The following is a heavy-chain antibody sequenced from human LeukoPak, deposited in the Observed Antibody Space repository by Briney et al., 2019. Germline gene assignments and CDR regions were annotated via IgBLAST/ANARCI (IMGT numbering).Heavy chain of an antibody. CDR1: GFTFSSYG. CDR2: ISGSGGST. CDR3: AKRESPTYYYYMDV. Sequence: GGSLRLSCAASGFTFSSYGMSWVRQAPGKGLEWVSAISGSGGSTYYADSVKGRFTISRDNSKNTLYLQMNSLRAEDTAVYYCAKRESPTYYYYMDVWGKGTTVTISS. V-gene: IGHV3-23*01. J-gene: IGHJ6*03.